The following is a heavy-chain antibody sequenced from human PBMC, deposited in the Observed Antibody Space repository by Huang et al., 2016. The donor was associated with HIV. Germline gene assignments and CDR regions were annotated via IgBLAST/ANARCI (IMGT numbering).Heavy chain of an antibody. CDR2: IYYTWTN. D-gene: IGHD2-15*01. CDR3: AGDRYLRYCTGGTCYSTWFDP. J-gene: IGHJ5*02. V-gene: IGHV4-59*11. CDR1: GGPITSPY. Sequence: QVHLQESGPGLVRPSETLSLTCTVSGGPITSPYWSWIRPPPGKGLEWIADIYYTWTNPYNPPLKKRGTNLNDHSKDQLVPKPSSGTGAGTAVYYCAGDRYLRYCTGGTCYSTWFDPWGQGTLVTVSS.